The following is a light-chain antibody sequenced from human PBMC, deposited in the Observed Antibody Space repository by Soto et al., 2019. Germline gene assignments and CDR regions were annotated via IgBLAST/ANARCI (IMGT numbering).Light chain of an antibody. Sequence: DIQMTQSPSALSASVGDRGTLTCRASQSIKTWLAWYQQKPGKVPKLLIYAASTLQSGVPSRFSGSGSGTDFTLTISSLQPEDFATYFCQQLNTYSSFGGGTKVDIK. CDR3: QQLNTYSS. CDR2: AAS. V-gene: IGKV1-27*01. CDR1: QSIKTW. J-gene: IGKJ4*01.